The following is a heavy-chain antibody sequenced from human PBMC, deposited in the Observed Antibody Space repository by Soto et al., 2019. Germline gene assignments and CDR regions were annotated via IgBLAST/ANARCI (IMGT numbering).Heavy chain of an antibody. Sequence: SGPTLVNPTQTLTLTCSFSGFSLTTSGAGVGWLRQPPGKALEWLALISWKDDKRYNPGLKNRLTITKDPSKNQVVLTMNNMDPVDTGTYYCAPRYGGNYYRWYFDFWGQGTLVTVSS. J-gene: IGHJ4*02. CDR2: ISWKDDK. D-gene: IGHD1-26*01. CDR3: APRYGGNYYRWYFDF. V-gene: IGHV2-5*01. CDR1: GFSLTTSGAG.